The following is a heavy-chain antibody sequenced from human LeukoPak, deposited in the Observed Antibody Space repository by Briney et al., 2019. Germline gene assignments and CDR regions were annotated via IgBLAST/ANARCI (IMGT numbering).Heavy chain of an antibody. D-gene: IGHD2-2*01. Sequence: GASVKVSCKVSGYTLTELSMHWVRQAPGKGLGWMGGFDPEDGETIYAQKFQGRVTMTEDTSTDTAYMELSSLRSEDTAVYYCARIWKPAAIVRWFDPWGQGTLVTVSS. CDR2: FDPEDGET. J-gene: IGHJ5*02. V-gene: IGHV1-24*01. CDR1: GYTLTELS. CDR3: ARIWKPAAIVRWFDP.